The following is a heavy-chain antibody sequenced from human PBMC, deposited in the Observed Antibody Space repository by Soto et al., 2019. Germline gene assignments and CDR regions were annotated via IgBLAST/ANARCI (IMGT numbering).Heavy chain of an antibody. Sequence: QVQLVQSGAEVKKPGASVKVSCKASGYTFTSYGISWVRQAPGQGLERMGWINAYNGNTNYAQKLQGRVTMTTDTSSSTTYMELRGMRSDDTAVYYCARDVGYGLIDYWGQGTLVTVSS. V-gene: IGHV1-18*01. CDR3: ARDVGYGLIDY. CDR2: INAYNGNT. D-gene: IGHD5-18*01. CDR1: GYTFTSYG. J-gene: IGHJ4*02.